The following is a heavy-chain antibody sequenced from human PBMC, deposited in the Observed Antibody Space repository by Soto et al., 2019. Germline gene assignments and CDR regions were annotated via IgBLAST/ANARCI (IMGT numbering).Heavy chain of an antibody. D-gene: IGHD2-21*02. CDR2: INADNGNT. V-gene: IGHV1-18*01. CDR3: ARVRYGGDSVLLHL. Sequence: GASVKGSCKASGYTFTRYGISWVRQAPGQGLEWMGWINADNGNTNYAQKLQGRVTMTTDTSTSTVYMELSSLRSQDTAVYYCARVRYGGDSVLLHLWGQGTLVTVSS. CDR1: GYTFTRYG. J-gene: IGHJ1*01.